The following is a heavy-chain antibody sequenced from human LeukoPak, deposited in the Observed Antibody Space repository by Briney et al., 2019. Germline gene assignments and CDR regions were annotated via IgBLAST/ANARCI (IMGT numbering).Heavy chain of an antibody. CDR2: IGAGSGAIT. J-gene: IGHJ6*02. D-gene: IGHD3-10*01. Sequence: GGSLRLSCVASGFTFSRYAMRWVRQAPGKGLEWVSAIGAGSGAITIYADSVKGRFTISRDNSKNTLYLQMNSLRGEDTAVYYCAKNYDSGRGVPYGMDVWGQGTTVTVSS. V-gene: IGHV3-23*01. CDR1: GFTFSRYA. CDR3: AKNYDSGRGVPYGMDV.